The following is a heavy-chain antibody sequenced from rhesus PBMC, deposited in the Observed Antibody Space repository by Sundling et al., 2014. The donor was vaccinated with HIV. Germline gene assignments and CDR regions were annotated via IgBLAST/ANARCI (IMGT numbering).Heavy chain of an antibody. V-gene: IGHV3-103*01. D-gene: IGHD2-33*01. CDR1: GFTFSNFA. Sequence: EVQLVETGGGLVQPGGSLKLSCAASGFTFSNFAMRWVRQAPGKGLEWVSGINSDGDSTDYADSVKGRFSISRDNSKNTLSLQMNSLRAEDTAVYHCARKGCIPHYLTSWGQGVLVHRLL. CDR2: INSDGDST. J-gene: IGHJ4*01. CDR3: ARKGCIPHYLTS.